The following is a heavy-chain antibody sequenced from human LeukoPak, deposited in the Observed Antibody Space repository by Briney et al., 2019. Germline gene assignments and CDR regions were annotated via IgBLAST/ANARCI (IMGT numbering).Heavy chain of an antibody. CDR3: ARDPAYCGGDCYSRAGDC. D-gene: IGHD2-21*02. CDR2: INPSGGST. Sequence: GASVKVSCKAPGYTFTSYYMHWVRQAPGQGLEWMGIINPSGGSTSYAQKFQGRVTMTRDTSTSTVYMELSSLRSEDTAVYYCARDPAYCGGDCYSRAGDCWGQGTLVTVSS. J-gene: IGHJ4*02. CDR1: GYTFTSYY. V-gene: IGHV1-46*01.